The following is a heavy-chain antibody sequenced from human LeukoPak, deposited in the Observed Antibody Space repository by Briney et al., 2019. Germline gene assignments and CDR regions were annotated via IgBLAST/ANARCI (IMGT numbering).Heavy chain of an antibody. CDR2: INHSGST. J-gene: IGHJ4*02. CDR1: GGSFSGYY. V-gene: IGHV4-34*01. CDR3: ARGVSYYDYVWGSYRRLGYFDY. D-gene: IGHD3-16*02. Sequence: SETLSLTCAVYGGSFSGYYWSWIRQPPGKGLEWIGEINHSGSTNYNPSLKSRVTISVDTSKNQFSLKLSSVTAADTAVYYCARGVSYYDYVWGSYRRLGYFDYWGQETLVTVSS.